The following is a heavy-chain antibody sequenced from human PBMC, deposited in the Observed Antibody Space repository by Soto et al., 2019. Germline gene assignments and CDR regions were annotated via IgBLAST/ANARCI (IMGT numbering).Heavy chain of an antibody. J-gene: IGHJ6*03. CDR1: GYTFTSYG. V-gene: IGHV1-18*01. D-gene: IGHD3-3*01. CDR2: ISAYNGNT. Sequence: QVQLVQSGAEVKKPGASVKVSCKASGYTFTSYGISWVRQAPGQGLEWMGWISAYNGNTNYAQKLQGRVTMNTDTSTSTAYMELRSLRSDDTAVYYCARDRFLEWLRPSFYYYYMDVWGKGTTVTVSS. CDR3: ARDRFLEWLRPSFYYYYMDV.